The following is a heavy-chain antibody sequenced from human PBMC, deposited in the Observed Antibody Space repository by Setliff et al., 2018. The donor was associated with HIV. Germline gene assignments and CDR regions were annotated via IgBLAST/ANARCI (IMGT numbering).Heavy chain of an antibody. J-gene: IGHJ5*02. D-gene: IGHD3-9*01. CDR2: MNPNSGNT. V-gene: IGHV1-8*01. CDR1: GYTFTKFD. CDR3: ARTWGAGVTGYWFEP. Sequence: ASVKVSCKASGYTFTKFDINWVRQATEQGLEWMGWMNPNSGNTGFAQKFQGRVTMTRNTSISTAYMELRSLRSEDTAVYFCARTWGAGVTGYWFEPWGQGTRVTVSS.